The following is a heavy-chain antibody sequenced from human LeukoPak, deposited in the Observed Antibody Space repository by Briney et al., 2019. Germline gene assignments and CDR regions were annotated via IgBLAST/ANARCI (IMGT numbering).Heavy chain of an antibody. CDR3: AKSLTLFGAVPFDF. CDR2: IQDDGSNK. CDR1: KFAFNSYG. J-gene: IGHJ4*02. D-gene: IGHD3-3*01. Sequence: PGGSLRLSCATSKFAFNSYGMHWVRQAPGKGLEWVAFIQDDGSNKYYADSVRRRFTISRDKSKNTLYLQMVSLRAEDTAVYYCAKSLTLFGAVPFDFWGQGTLVTVSS. V-gene: IGHV3-30*02.